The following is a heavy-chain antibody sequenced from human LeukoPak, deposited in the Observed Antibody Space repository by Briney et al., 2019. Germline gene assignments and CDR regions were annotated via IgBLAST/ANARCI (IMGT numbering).Heavy chain of an antibody. CDR1: GGSISSYNYY. V-gene: IGHV4-39*07. D-gene: IGHD2-2*01. CDR2: VYYSGST. CDR3: ARVLFDIVVVPTDIHDALDI. J-gene: IGHJ3*02. Sequence: PSETLSLTCTVSGGSISSYNYYWGWIRQPPGKGLEWIGNVYYSGSTYYNPSLESRVTVSVDTSKNQFSLKLSSMTAADTAVYYCARVLFDIVVVPTDIHDALDIWGQGTLVTVSS.